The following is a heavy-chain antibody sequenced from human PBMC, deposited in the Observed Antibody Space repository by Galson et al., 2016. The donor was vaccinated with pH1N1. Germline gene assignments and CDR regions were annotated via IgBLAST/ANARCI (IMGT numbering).Heavy chain of an antibody. CDR1: GFTFSAYW. D-gene: IGHD4-23*01. V-gene: IGHV3-74*01. CDR2: VYTDGGRT. CDR3: ARGDYVGYFVDQ. J-gene: IGHJ4*02. Sequence: SLRLFCAASGFTFSAYWMHWVRQAPGKGLVWVSRVYTDGGRTGYADSVRGRFTISRDNAKNTLYLQMGSLRAEDTAVYYCARGDYVGYFVDQWGQGTLVAVSS.